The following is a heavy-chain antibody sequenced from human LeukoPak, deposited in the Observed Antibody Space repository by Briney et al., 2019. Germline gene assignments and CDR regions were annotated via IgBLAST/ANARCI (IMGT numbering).Heavy chain of an antibody. Sequence: GGSLRLSCTTSGFIFSNYGMHWVRQAPGKGLEWVAFIRNDGSNKYYADSVKGRCTISRDNSKKTVDLQMNSLRTEDTAVYYCAKDRWLQGYFDYWGQGTLVTVSS. CDR1: GFIFSNYG. D-gene: IGHD5-24*01. J-gene: IGHJ4*02. V-gene: IGHV3-30*02. CDR3: AKDRWLQGYFDY. CDR2: IRNDGSNK.